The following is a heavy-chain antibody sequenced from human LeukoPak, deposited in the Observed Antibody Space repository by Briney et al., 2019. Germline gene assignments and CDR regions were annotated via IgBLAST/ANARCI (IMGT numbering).Heavy chain of an antibody. D-gene: IGHD5-24*01. V-gene: IGHV4-38-2*02. CDR1: GYSISSGYY. J-gene: IGHJ3*02. CDR2: IYHSGST. CDR3: ARDRDVGNAFNI. Sequence: SSETLSLTCTVSGYSISSGYYWGWIRQPPGKGLEWTGSIYHSGSTYYNPSLKSRVTISVDTSKNQFSLKLSSVTAADTAVYYCARDRDVGNAFNIWGQGTMVTVSS.